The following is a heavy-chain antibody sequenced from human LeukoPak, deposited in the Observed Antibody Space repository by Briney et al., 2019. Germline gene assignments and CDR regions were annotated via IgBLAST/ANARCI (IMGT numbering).Heavy chain of an antibody. V-gene: IGHV1-2*06. CDR2: INPNSGGT. J-gene: IGHJ4*02. Sequence: ASVKVSCKGSGYTFTGYYMHWVRQAPGQGLEWMGRINPNSGGTNYAQKFQGRVTMTRDTSISTAYMELSRLRSDDTAVYYCATAVKDTGLDYWGQGTLVTVSS. D-gene: IGHD4-23*01. CDR3: ATAVKDTGLDY. CDR1: GYTFTGYY.